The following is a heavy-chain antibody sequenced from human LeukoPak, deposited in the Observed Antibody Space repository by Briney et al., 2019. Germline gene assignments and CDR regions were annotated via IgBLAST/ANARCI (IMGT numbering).Heavy chain of an antibody. Sequence: SETLSLTCTVSGGSISSSSYYWGWIRQPPGKGLEWIGSIYYSGSTYYNPSLKSRVTISVDTSKNQFSLKLSSVTAADTAVYYCARHGYDSSGYYPYWGQGTLVTVSS. CDR1: GGSISSSSYY. V-gene: IGHV4-39*01. CDR2: IYYSGST. J-gene: IGHJ4*02. D-gene: IGHD3-22*01. CDR3: ARHGYDSSGYYPY.